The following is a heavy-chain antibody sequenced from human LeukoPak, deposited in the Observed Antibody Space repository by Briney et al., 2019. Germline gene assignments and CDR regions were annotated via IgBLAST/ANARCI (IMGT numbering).Heavy chain of an antibody. J-gene: IGHJ4*02. D-gene: IGHD3-10*01. CDR1: RCTFTSYG. Sequence: ASVKVSCKASRCTFTSYGISWVRQAPGQGLEWMGWISAYNGNTNYAQKLQGRVTMTTDTSTSTAYMELRSLRSDDTAVYYCARGPLWFGDFPNFDYWGQGTLVTVSS. V-gene: IGHV1-18*01. CDR2: ISAYNGNT. CDR3: ARGPLWFGDFPNFDY.